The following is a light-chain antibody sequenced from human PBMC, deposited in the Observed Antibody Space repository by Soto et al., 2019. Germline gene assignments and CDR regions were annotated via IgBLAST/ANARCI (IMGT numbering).Light chain of an antibody. CDR1: QSLVYSNGRDY. CDR3: MQGTHWPPT. V-gene: IGKV2-30*01. CDR2: EVS. J-gene: IGKJ1*01. Sequence: VVMTQSPLSLPVTLGQPASISCRSIQSLVYSNGRDYLSWCQQRTGQSPRRLIYEVSNRDSGVPDRFSGSGSCTNFTLEISRMEAEDVGVYYCMQGTHWPPTFGQGTKVDIK.